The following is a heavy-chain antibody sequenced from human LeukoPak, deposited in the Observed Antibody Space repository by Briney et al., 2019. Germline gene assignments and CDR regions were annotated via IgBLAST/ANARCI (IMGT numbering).Heavy chain of an antibody. J-gene: IGHJ4*02. V-gene: IGHV4-39*07. CDR2: IYYSGST. CDR1: GGSISSSSYY. CDR3: ARGGGRAVVPAARRYYFDY. Sequence: SETLSLTCTVSGGSISSSSYYWGWIRQPPGKGLEWIGSIYYSGSTYYNPSLKSRVTISVDTSKNQFSLKLSSVTAADTAVYYCARGGGRAVVPAARRYYFDYWGQGTLVTVSS. D-gene: IGHD2-2*01.